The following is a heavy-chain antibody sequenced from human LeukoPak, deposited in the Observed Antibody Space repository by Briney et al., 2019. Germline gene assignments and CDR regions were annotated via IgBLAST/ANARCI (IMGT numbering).Heavy chain of an antibody. CDR1: GFTFSNYA. CDR2: VSGGGGST. J-gene: IGHJ4*02. D-gene: IGHD1-26*01. Sequence: GGSLRLSCAASGFTFSNYAMSWVRQAPGKGLQWVSAVSGGGGSTSYADSVKGRFTISRDNSKNTLYLQMNSLRAEDTAVYYCAKGSATPYWGQGTLVTVST. CDR3: AKGSATPY. V-gene: IGHV3-23*01.